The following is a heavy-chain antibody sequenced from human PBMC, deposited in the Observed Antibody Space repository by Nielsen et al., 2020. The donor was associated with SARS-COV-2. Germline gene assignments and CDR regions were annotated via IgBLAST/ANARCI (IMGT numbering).Heavy chain of an antibody. CDR3: ARDYYYGSGKLLDY. Sequence: SETLSLTCVVSGGSISSGGYSWSWIRQPPGKGLEWIGYIYSSGSAYYNPSLKSRVTISLDTSKNQFSLKLSSVTAADTAVYFCARDYYYGSGKLLDYWGQGTLVTVSS. D-gene: IGHD3-10*01. J-gene: IGHJ4*02. V-gene: IGHV4-30-4*07. CDR2: IYSSGSA. CDR1: GGSISSGGYS.